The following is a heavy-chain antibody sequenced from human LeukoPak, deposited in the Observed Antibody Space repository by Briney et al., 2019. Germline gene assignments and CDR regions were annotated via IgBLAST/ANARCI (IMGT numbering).Heavy chain of an antibody. CDR1: GYTFTSYY. V-gene: IGHV1-46*01. CDR3: ARGAAAGTGDY. D-gene: IGHD6-13*01. CDR2: INHSGGST. J-gene: IGHJ4*02. Sequence: ASVNVSCRASGYTFTSYYMHWVRQAPGQGLEWMGIINHSGGSTSYAQKFQGRVTMTRDMSTSTVYMELSSLRSEDTAVYYCARGAAAGTGDYWGQGTLGTVSS.